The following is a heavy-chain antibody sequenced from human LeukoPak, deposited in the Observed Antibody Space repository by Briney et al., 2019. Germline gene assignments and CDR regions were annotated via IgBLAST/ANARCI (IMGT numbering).Heavy chain of an antibody. D-gene: IGHD2-15*01. CDR2: IYCSGST. Sequence: SETLSLTCSVSGGFISSYYWSWIRQPPGKGLEWIGYIYCSGSTNYNPSLKGRVTISVDTSKNQFSLKLSSVSAADTAVYYCAGHYCSGGSFHPRYWGQGTLVTVSS. CDR1: GGFISSYY. V-gene: IGHV4-59*03. J-gene: IGHJ4*02. CDR3: AGHYCSGGSFHPRY.